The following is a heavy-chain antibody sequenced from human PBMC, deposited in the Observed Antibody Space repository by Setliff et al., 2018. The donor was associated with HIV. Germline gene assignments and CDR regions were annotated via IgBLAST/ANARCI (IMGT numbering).Heavy chain of an antibody. V-gene: IGHV3-30*04. CDR3: ARYALAVPGYHNAFDI. J-gene: IGHJ3*02. CDR2: IRIDGSNK. D-gene: IGHD6-19*01. CDR1: GFAFESYA. Sequence: GGSLRLSCTASGFAFESYAMHWVRQAPGKGLEWVASIRIDGSNKYYADSVTGRFTISRDDSKNTLYLQMNSLRAEDTAVYYCARYALAVPGYHNAFDIWGQGTMVTVSS.